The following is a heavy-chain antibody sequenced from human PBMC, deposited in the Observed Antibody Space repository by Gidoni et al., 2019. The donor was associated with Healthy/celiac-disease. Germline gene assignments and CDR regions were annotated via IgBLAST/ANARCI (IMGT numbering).Heavy chain of an antibody. V-gene: IGHV3-23*01. CDR1: GFTFSSYA. CDR2: IRGGVGTT. Sequence: EVQVLESGGGLLQPGGSLRLSCVASGFTFSSYAMSWVRQAPGKGLEWVSVIRGGVGTTSYAASVRARSTISEDNSKNRRYLQIKTLGGKETPVYYGVPGWKGLLIPAAFTFGDWGKETLVTVS. J-gene: IGHJ4*02. D-gene: IGHD2-2*01. CDR3: VPGWKGLLIPAAFTFGD.